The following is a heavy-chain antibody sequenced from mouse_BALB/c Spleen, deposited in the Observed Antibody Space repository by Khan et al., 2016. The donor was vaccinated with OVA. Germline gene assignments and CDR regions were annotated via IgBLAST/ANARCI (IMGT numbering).Heavy chain of an antibody. D-gene: IGHD1-1*01. CDR2: ISGDRSTI. CDR1: GFTFSSFG. CDR3: ARSYFYGYYFDQ. Sequence: DVHLVESGGDLVQPGGSRKLSCAASGFTFSSFGMHWVRQAPEKGLEWVAYISGDRSTIYYADTVKGRFTISRDNPKNTLFLQMTTLRSEDTAMYYCARSYFYGYYFDQWGQGTTLTVSS. J-gene: IGHJ2*01. V-gene: IGHV5-17*02.